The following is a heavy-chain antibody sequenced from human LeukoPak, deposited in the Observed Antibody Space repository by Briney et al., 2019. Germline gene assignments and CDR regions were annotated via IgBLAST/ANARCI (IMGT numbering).Heavy chain of an antibody. V-gene: IGHV4-31*03. CDR3: ARGFVVRGVTTFDY. Sequence: SGTLSLTCSVSGGSISSGGYYYWTWIRQHPGTGLEGIGYIYYSGSTSYNPSLKSRFTISVVTSRNQFSLKLSSVTGADTAVYYCARGFVVRGVTTFDYWGQGTLVTVSS. D-gene: IGHD3-10*01. J-gene: IGHJ4*02. CDR1: GGSISSGGYY. CDR2: IYYSGST.